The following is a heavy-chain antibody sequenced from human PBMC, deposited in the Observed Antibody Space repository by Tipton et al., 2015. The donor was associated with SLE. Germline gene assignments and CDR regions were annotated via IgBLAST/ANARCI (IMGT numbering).Heavy chain of an antibody. V-gene: IGHV4-59*11. CDR2: ISNSETT. CDR3: AGGWEEYCRGGTCYVLDY. CDR1: GGSISSHY. Sequence: TLSLTCTVSGGSISSHYWSWIRQAPGKGLEWIGYISNSETTNYNPSLKSRVTISVDTSKNQFSLKLRSVTAADTAVYYCAGGWEEYCRGGTCYVLDYWGQRTQVNVSS. D-gene: IGHD2-15*01. J-gene: IGHJ4*02.